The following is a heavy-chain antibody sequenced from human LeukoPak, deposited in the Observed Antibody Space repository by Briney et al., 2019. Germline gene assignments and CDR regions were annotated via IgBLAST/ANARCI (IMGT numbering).Heavy chain of an antibody. V-gene: IGHV3-30-3*01. CDR2: ISYDGSNK. Sequence: QSGGSLRLSCAASGFTFSSYAMHWVRQAPGKGLEWVAVISYDGSNKYYADSVKGRFTISRDNSKNTLYLQMNSLRAEDTAVYYCARDWYGSGSYYLTLTWLDYWGQGTLVTVSS. D-gene: IGHD3-10*01. J-gene: IGHJ4*02. CDR3: ARDWYGSGSYYLTLTWLDY. CDR1: GFTFSSYA.